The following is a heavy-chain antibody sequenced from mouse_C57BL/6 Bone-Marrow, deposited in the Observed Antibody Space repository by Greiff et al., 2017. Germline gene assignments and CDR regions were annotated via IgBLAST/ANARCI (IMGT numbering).Heavy chain of an antibody. CDR3: ARSGPLGRSFDY. V-gene: IGHV1-55*01. CDR2: ISPTSGRT. CDR1: GYTFTSYW. D-gene: IGHD4-1*01. J-gene: IGHJ2*01. Sequence: QVQLQQPGAELVKPGASGKMSCKASGYTFTSYWITWVKQRPGQGLEWIGDISPTSGRTNYNEKLKSKAILTVDPSSNTAYMQLSSLTSEDSAVFYCARSGPLGRSFDYWGQGTTLTVSS.